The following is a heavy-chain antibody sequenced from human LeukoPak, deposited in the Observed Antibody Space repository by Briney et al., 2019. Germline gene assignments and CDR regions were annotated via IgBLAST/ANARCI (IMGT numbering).Heavy chain of an antibody. V-gene: IGHV3-21*01. D-gene: IGHD4-17*01. J-gene: IGHJ4*02. Sequence: GGSLRLSCAASGFTFSSYSMNWVRQAPGKGLEWVSSISSSSSYIYYADSVKGRFTISIDNAKNSLYLQMNSLRAEDTAVYYCAKTLFSSYGDYLLGDWGQGTLVTVSS. CDR2: ISSSSSYI. CDR3: AKTLFSSYGDYLLGD. CDR1: GFTFSSYS.